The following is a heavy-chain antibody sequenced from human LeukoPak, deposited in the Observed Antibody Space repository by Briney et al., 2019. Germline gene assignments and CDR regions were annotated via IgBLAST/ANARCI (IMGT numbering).Heavy chain of an antibody. CDR3: ARAAGYYDAWDY. Sequence: GGSLRLSCAASGFTFSSYSMNWVRQAPGKGLEWVSSISSSSSYIYYADSVKGRFTISRDNAKNSLYLQMNSLRAEDTAVYYCARAAGYYDAWDYWDQGTLVTVSS. CDR2: ISSSSSYI. J-gene: IGHJ4*02. D-gene: IGHD3-22*01. V-gene: IGHV3-21*01. CDR1: GFTFSSYS.